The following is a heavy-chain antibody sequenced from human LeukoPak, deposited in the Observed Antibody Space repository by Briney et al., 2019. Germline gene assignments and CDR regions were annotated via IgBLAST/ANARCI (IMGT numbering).Heavy chain of an antibody. J-gene: IGHJ4*02. D-gene: IGHD2-15*01. CDR1: GYTFTGYY. CDR2: INPHNADT. CDR3: ASVKDIVVGGGPYYFDY. V-gene: IGHV1-2*02. Sequence: ASVKVSCKASGYTFTGYYLHWVRQAPGQGLEWMGWINPHNADTNYAQRFQGRVTMTRYTSITTAYMVLSRLRSDDTAVYYCASVKDIVVGGGPYYFDYWGQGTLVTVSS.